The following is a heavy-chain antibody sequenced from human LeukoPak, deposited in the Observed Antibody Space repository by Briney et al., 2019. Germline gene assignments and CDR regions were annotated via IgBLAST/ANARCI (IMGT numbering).Heavy chain of an antibody. Sequence: GGSLRLSCAASGFTFSSYAMSWVRQAPGKGLEWVSAISGSGGSTYYADSVKGRFTISRDNSKNTLYLRMNSLRAKDTAVYYCASPRTEAVAAPWGQGTLVTVSS. V-gene: IGHV3-23*01. CDR2: ISGSGGST. J-gene: IGHJ5*02. D-gene: IGHD6-19*01. CDR3: ASPRTEAVAAP. CDR1: GFTFSSYA.